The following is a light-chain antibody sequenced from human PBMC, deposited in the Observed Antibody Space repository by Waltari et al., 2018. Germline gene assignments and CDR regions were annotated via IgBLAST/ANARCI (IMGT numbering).Light chain of an antibody. CDR3: SSYAGRNNLV. V-gene: IGLV2-8*01. Sequence: QSALTQPPSASGSPGQSVTISCTGTSSDVGSYNYVYWYQQHPGKAPKLMIYEVSKRPSGVPDRFSGSKSGNTASLTVSGLQAEDETDYYCSSYAGRNNLVFGGGTKLTVL. J-gene: IGLJ2*01. CDR2: EVS. CDR1: SSDVGSYNY.